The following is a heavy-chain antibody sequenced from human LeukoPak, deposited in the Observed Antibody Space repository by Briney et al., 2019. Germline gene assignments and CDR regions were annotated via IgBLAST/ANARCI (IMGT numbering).Heavy chain of an antibody. Sequence: PGGSLRLSCAASGFTFSSYGMHWVRQAPGKGLEWVAFISYDGSNTYYADSVKGRFTISRDNSKHTLYLQMNSLRAEDTAVYYCAKGDYGDYVEYFQHWGQGTLVTVSS. D-gene: IGHD4-17*01. CDR3: AKGDYGDYVEYFQH. CDR2: ISYDGSNT. J-gene: IGHJ1*01. V-gene: IGHV3-30*18. CDR1: GFTFSSYG.